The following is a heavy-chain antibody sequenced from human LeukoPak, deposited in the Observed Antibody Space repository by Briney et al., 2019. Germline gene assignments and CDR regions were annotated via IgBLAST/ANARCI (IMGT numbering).Heavy chain of an antibody. J-gene: IGHJ4*01. CDR1: GASINNNF. V-gene: IGHV4-59*08. Sequence: SETLSLTCTVSGASINNNFWTWIRQPPGKGLEWIGYIYSSGSGNYNPSLQRRVIISGDTSKNQISLNLTSVTAADTAVYFCARHRDYYDTWGHGTLCTVSS. CDR2: IYSSGSG. CDR3: ARHRDYYDT. D-gene: IGHD3-22*01.